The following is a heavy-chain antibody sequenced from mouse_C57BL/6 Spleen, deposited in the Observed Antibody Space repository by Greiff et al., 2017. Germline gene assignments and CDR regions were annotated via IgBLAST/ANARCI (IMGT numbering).Heavy chain of an antibody. D-gene: IGHD1-1*01. CDR2: IYPGDGDT. V-gene: IGHV1-82*01. CDR1: GYAFSSSW. CDR3: ARYVGSSSPYYFDY. Sequence: VQLQQSGPELVKPGASVKISCKASGYAFSSSWMNWVKQRPGKGLEWIGRIYPGDGDTNYNGKVKGKATLTADKSSSTAYMQLSSLTSEDSAVYFCARYVGSSSPYYFDYWGQGTTLTVSS. J-gene: IGHJ2*01.